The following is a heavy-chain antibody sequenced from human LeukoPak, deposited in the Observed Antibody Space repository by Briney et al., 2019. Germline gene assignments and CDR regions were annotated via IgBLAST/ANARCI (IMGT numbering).Heavy chain of an antibody. CDR3: ATSHPTLEYSSSSSDPREDY. V-gene: IGHV4-59*12. CDR2: IYYSGST. J-gene: IGHJ4*02. D-gene: IGHD6-6*01. Sequence: PSETLSLTCTVSGGSISSYYWSWIRQPPGKGLEWIGYIYYSGSTNYNPSLKSRVTISVDTSKNQFSLKLSSVTAADTAVYYCATSHPTLEYSSSSSDPREDYWGQRTLVTVSS. CDR1: GGSISSYY.